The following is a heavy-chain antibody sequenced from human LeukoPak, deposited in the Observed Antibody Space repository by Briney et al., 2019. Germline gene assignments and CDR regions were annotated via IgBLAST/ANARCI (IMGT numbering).Heavy chain of an antibody. D-gene: IGHD3-22*01. CDR1: GLTFNDYG. J-gene: IGHJ4*02. CDR3: ARNFGGGDSSGPYY. Sequence: GGSLRLSCAASGLTFNDYGMSWVRQAPGKGLEWVSGINWNGGRTGYADSMKGRFIISRDNAKNSLYLQVNSLRAEDTALYYCARNFGGGDSSGPYYWGQGTLVTVSS. V-gene: IGHV3-20*04. CDR2: INWNGGRT.